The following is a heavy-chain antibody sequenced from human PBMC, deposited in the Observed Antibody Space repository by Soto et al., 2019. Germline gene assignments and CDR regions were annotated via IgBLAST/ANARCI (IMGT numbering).Heavy chain of an antibody. D-gene: IGHD3-10*01. J-gene: IGHJ6*03. CDR1: GYTFTSYD. V-gene: IGHV1-8*01. CDR3: ARGLWFGELPASSYYYMDV. Sequence: ASVKVSCKASGYTFTSYDINWVRQATGQGLERMGWMNPNSGNTGYAQKFQGRVTMTRNTSISTAYMELSSLRSEDTAVYYCARGLWFGELPASSYYYMDVWGKGTTVTVSS. CDR2: MNPNSGNT.